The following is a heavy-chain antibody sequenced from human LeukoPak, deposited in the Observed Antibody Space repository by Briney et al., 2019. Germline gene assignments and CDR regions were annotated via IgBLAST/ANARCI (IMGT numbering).Heavy chain of an antibody. V-gene: IGHV1-24*01. Sequence: ASVKVSCKVSGYILTELSMHWVRQAPGKGLEWMGGFDPEDGETIYAQKFQGRVTMTEDTSTDTAYMELSSLRSEDTAVYYCATGLTIAVAGNWFDPWGQGTLVTVSS. CDR3: ATGLTIAVAGNWFDP. J-gene: IGHJ5*02. CDR1: GYILTELS. CDR2: FDPEDGET. D-gene: IGHD6-19*01.